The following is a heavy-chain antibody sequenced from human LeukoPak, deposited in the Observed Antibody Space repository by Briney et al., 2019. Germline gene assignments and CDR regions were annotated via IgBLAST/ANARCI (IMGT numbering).Heavy chain of an antibody. J-gene: IGHJ3*02. V-gene: IGHV3-43*01. CDR3: AKGPARYYGSSAFDI. CDR1: RFTFDDYI. CDR2: ISWDGETT. Sequence: GGSLRLSCAASRFTFDDYIMHWVRQAPGKGLEWVSLISWDGETTYYADSVKGRFTTSRDSSKNSLYLQMNSLRAEDTALYYCAKGPARYYGSSAFDIWGQGTMVTVSS. D-gene: IGHD3-10*01.